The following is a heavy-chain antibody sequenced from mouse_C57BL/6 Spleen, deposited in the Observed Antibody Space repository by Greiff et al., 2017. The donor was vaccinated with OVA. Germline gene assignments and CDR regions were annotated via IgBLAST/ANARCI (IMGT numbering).Heavy chain of an antibody. CDR2: ISSGGDYI. CDR1: GFTFSSYA. V-gene: IGHV5-9-1*02. Sequence: DVHLVESGEGLVKPGGSLKLSCAASGFTFSSYAMSWVRQTPEKRLEWVAYISSGGDYIYYADPVKGRSTISRDNARNTLYLQMSRLKSEDTAMYYCTKEGYYSDLYAMDYWGQGTSVTGSS. J-gene: IGHJ4*01. D-gene: IGHD2-12*01. CDR3: TKEGYYSDLYAMDY.